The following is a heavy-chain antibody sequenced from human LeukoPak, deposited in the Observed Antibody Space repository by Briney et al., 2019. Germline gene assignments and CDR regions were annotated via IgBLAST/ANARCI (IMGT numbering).Heavy chain of an antibody. CDR1: GGSISSYY. CDR2: IYTSGST. Sequence: SETLSLTCTVSGGSISSYYWSWIRQPAGKGLEWIGRIYTSGSTNYNPSLKSRVTMSVDTSKNQFSLKLSSVTAADTAVYYCARDKWEVTTGTTAPGFFDLWGLGTLSLSPQ. V-gene: IGHV4-4*07. J-gene: IGHJ2*01. D-gene: IGHD1-1*01. CDR3: ARDKWEVTTGTTAPGFFDL.